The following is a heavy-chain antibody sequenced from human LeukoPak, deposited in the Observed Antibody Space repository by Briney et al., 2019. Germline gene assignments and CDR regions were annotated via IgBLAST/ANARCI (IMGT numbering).Heavy chain of an antibody. Sequence: GGSLRLSCAASGFTFSSHSMNWVRQAPGKGLEWVSSISSSSNYIYYADSVKGRFTISRDNAKNSLYLQMNSLRAEDTAVYYCARIRQIRFGESDYWGQGTLVTVSS. CDR3: ARIRQIRFGESDY. J-gene: IGHJ4*02. V-gene: IGHV3-21*01. CDR1: GFTFSSHS. D-gene: IGHD3-10*01. CDR2: ISSSSNYI.